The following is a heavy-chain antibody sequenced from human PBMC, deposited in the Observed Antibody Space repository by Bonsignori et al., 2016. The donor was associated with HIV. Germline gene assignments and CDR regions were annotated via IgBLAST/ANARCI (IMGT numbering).Heavy chain of an antibody. CDR2: ISWNSGSI. D-gene: IGHD1-20*01. J-gene: IGHJ5*02. CDR3: AKDKSYNWNDRGWFDP. CDR1: GFTFDDYA. V-gene: IGHV3-9*01. Sequence: GGSLRLSCAASGFTFDDYAMHWVRQAPGKGLEWVSGISWNSGSIGYADSVKGRFTISRDNAKNSLYLQMNSLRAEDTALYYCAKDKSYNWNDRGWFDPWGQGTLVTVSS.